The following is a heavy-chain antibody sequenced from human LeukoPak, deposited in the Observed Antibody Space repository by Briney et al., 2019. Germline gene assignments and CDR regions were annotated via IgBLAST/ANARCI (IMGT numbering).Heavy chain of an antibody. V-gene: IGHV3-53*01. Sequence: LPGGSLRLSCAASGFSLSSHWMRWVRQVPGKGLEWVSLIYGGSTYYADSVKGRFTISRDNSKNTLYLQMNSLTVEDTAVYYCARDGDSNSWYGYWGQGTLVTVSS. CDR3: ARDGDSNSWYGY. CDR1: GFSLSSHW. D-gene: IGHD6-13*01. CDR2: IYGGST. J-gene: IGHJ4*02.